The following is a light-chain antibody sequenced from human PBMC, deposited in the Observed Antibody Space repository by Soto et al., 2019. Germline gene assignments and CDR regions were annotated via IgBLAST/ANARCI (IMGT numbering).Light chain of an antibody. CDR2: DAS. Sequence: EIVLTQSPATLSLSPGERGTLSCRARQSVSSNLAWYQQKPGQAPRLLIYDASNRATGVPARFSGSGSGTDFTLTISSLEPEDFAVYYCQQRSNWPRITFGQGTRLEIK. CDR3: QQRSNWPRIT. V-gene: IGKV3-11*01. CDR1: QSVSSN. J-gene: IGKJ5*01.